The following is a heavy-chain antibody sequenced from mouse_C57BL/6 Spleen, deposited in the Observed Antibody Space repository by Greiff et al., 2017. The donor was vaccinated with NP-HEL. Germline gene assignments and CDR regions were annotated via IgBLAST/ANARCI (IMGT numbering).Heavy chain of an antibody. CDR3: ARWGLRQSSYWYFDV. CDR1: GYTFTDYY. J-gene: IGHJ1*03. V-gene: IGHV1-76*01. Sequence: VQLQQSGAELVRPGASVKLSCKASGYTFTDYYINWVKQRPGQGLEWIARIYPGSGNTYYNEKFKGKATLTAEKSSSTAYMQLSSLTSEDSAVYFCARWGLRQSSYWYFDVWGTGTTVTVSS. D-gene: IGHD2-4*01. CDR2: IYPGSGNT.